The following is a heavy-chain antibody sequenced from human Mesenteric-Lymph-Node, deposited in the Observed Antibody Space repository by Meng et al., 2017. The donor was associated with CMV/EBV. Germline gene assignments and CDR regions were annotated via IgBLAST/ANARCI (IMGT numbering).Heavy chain of an antibody. V-gene: IGHV1-69*10. D-gene: IGHD3-22*01. CDR2: IIPVLAKA. CDR1: EGTFTSYA. J-gene: IGHJ4*02. CDR3: ARAYYYDHSGYFPLDY. Sequence: SEGTFTSYAIDWVQQAPGQGLEWTGGIIPVLAKADYAQKFQGRVTITADKSTSTAYMELSSLRSEDTAIYYCARAYYYDHSGYFPLDYWGRGTLVTVSS.